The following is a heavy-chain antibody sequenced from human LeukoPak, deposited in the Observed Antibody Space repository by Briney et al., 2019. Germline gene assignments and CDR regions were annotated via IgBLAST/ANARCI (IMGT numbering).Heavy chain of an antibody. V-gene: IGHV4-4*02. CDR3: ASRYCSGGSCSRVVDY. CDR2: IYHSGST. D-gene: IGHD2-15*01. CDR1: GGSISSSNW. J-gene: IGHJ4*02. Sequence: SGTLSLTCAVSGGSISSSNWWSWVRQPPGKGLEWIGEIYHSGSTNYNPSLRCRVTISVDKSKNQFSLKLSSVTAADTAVYYCASRYCSGGSCSRVVDYWGQGTLVTVSS.